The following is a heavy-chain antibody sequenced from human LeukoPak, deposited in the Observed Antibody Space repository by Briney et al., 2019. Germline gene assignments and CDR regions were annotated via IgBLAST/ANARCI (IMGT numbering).Heavy chain of an antibody. V-gene: IGHV3-53*05. CDR1: GFTVSSNY. CDR2: IYSGGST. D-gene: IGHD2-2*01. Sequence: GGSLRLSCAASGFTVSSNYMSWVRQAPGKGLEWVSVIYSGGSTYYADSVKGRFTISRDNSKNTLYLQMNSLRAEDTAVYYCAKPSGAVPAAYYFDYWGQGTLVTVSS. J-gene: IGHJ4*02. CDR3: AKPSGAVPAAYYFDY.